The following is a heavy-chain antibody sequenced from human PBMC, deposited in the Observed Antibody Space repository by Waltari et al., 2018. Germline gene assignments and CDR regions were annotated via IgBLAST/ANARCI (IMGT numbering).Heavy chain of an antibody. V-gene: IGHV4-61*02. D-gene: IGHD2-21*01. CDR1: GGSIRSGSYY. CDR3: ARDVVDRFGGWTDY. J-gene: IGHJ4*02. CDR2: IYTSGST. Sequence: QVQLQESGPGLVKPSQTLSLTCTVSGGSIRSGSYYWSWIRQPAGKGLEWIGRIYTSGSTNYNPSLKSRVTISVDTSKNQFSLKLSSVTAADTAVYYCARDVVDRFGGWTDYWGQGTLVTVSS.